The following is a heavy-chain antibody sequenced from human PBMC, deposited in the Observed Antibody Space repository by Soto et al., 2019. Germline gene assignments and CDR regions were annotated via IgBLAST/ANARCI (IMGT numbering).Heavy chain of an antibody. CDR1: GFTFSSYG. CDR3: AKKGQEEYKYYDSSGYSDY. V-gene: IGHV3-30*18. Sequence: PGGSLRLSCAASGFTFSSYGMHWVRQAPGKGLEWVAVISYDGSNKYYADSVKGRFTISRDNSKNTLYLQMNSLRAEDTAVYYCAKKGQEEYKYYDSSGYSDYWGQGTLVTVSS. D-gene: IGHD3-22*01. CDR2: ISYDGSNK. J-gene: IGHJ4*02.